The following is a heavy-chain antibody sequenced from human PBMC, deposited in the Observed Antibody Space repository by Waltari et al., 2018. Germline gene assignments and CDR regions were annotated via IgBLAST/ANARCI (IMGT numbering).Heavy chain of an antibody. CDR1: GFTFSSYA. Sequence: EVQLLESGGGLVQPGGSLRLSCAAPGFTFSSYAMRWVRQAPGKGLEWVSVIYSGGSSTYYADSVKGRFTISRDNSKNTLYLQMNSLRAEDTAVYYCAKVTTVTFDYWGQGTLVTVSS. D-gene: IGHD4-4*01. CDR2: IYSGGSST. J-gene: IGHJ4*02. CDR3: AKVTTVTFDY. V-gene: IGHV3-23*03.